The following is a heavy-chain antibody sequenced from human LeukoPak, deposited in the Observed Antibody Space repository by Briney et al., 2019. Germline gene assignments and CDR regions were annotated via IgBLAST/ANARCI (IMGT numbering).Heavy chain of an antibody. CDR3: ARAYGDYEGDWFDP. Sequence: ASVKVSCKASGYTSTGYYMHWVRQAPGQGLEWMGWINPNSGGTNYAQKFQGRVTMTRDTSISTAYMELSRLRSDDTAVYYCARAYGDYEGDWFDPWGQGTLVTVSS. V-gene: IGHV1-2*02. CDR2: INPNSGGT. J-gene: IGHJ5*02. D-gene: IGHD4-17*01. CDR1: GYTSTGYY.